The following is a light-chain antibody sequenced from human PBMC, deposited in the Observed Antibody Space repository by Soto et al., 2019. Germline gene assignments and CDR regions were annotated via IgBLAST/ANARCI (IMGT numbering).Light chain of an antibody. CDR1: QSVLYSSNNKNY. CDR2: GAS. Sequence: DIVMTQSPDSLAVSLGERATINCKSSQSVLYSSNNKNYLAWYQQKPGQPPKLLIYGASTRESGVPDRFSGSGSGKDNTLTISSLQAEDVAVYYWQQYYGTPPTFGRGTMVAIK. J-gene: IGKJ1*01. V-gene: IGKV4-1*01. CDR3: QQYYGTPPT.